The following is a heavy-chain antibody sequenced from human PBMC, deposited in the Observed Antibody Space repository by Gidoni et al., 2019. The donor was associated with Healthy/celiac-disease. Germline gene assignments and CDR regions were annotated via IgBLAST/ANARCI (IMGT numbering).Heavy chain of an antibody. CDR3: ARDRGDYGEGAEYFQH. CDR1: GFTFSSYW. CDR2: IKQDGSEK. J-gene: IGHJ1*01. V-gene: IGHV3-7*03. D-gene: IGHD4-17*01. Sequence: EVQLVESGGGLVQPGGSLRLSCAASGFTFSSYWMSWVRQAPGKGLEWVANIKQDGSEKYYVDSVKGRFTISRDNAKNSLYLQMNSLRAEDTAVYYCARDRGDYGEGAEYFQHWGQGTLVTVSS.